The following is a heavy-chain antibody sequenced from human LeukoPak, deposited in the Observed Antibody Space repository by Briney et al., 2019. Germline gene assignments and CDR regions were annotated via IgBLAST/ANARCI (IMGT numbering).Heavy chain of an antibody. CDR1: GGSISTYC. J-gene: IGHJ3*02. Sequence: PSETLSLTCTVSGGSISTYCWSWIRQPPGKGLEWIGYICSSGSTNYNSSLKSRVTISLATSKNQFSLKVTSVTAADTAVYYCARGSLVVVATTSGAFDIWGQGTMVTVSS. CDR2: ICSSGST. V-gene: IGHV4-59*12. CDR3: ARGSLVVVATTSGAFDI. D-gene: IGHD2-15*01.